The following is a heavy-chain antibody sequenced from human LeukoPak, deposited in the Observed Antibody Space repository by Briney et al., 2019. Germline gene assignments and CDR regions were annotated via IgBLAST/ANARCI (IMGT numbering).Heavy chain of an antibody. V-gene: IGHV3-48*03. Sequence: GGSLRLSCAASGFTFSSYEMNWVRQAPGKGLEWVSYISSSGSTIYYADSVKGRFTISRDNAENSLYLQMNSLRAEDTAVYYCARGGYCSSTSCYVGTVDYWGQGTLVTVSS. CDR2: ISSSGSTI. CDR3: ARGGYCSSTSCYVGTVDY. J-gene: IGHJ4*02. D-gene: IGHD2-2*01. CDR1: GFTFSSYE.